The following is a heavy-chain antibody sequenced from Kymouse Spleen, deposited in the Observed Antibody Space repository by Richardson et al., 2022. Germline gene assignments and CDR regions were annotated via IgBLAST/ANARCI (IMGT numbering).Heavy chain of an antibody. V-gene: IGHV3-33*01. CDR1: GFTFSSYG. Sequence: QVQLVESGGGVVQPGRSLRLSCAASGFTFSSYGMHWVRQAPGKGLEWVAVIWYDGSNKYYADSVKGRFTISRDNSKNTLYLQMNSLRAEDTAVYYCASRIAARSPDAFDIWGQGTMVTVSS. J-gene: IGHJ3*02. CDR3: ASRIAARSPDAFDI. D-gene: IGHD6-6*01. CDR2: IWYDGSNK.